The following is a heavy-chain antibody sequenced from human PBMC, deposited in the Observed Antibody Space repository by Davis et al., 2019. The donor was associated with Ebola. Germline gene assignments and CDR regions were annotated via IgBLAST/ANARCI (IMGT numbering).Heavy chain of an antibody. J-gene: IGHJ6*02. Sequence: GESLKISCAASGFTFSSYDMHWVRQATGKGLEWVSGIGTAGDTYYPGSVKGRFTISRENAKNSLYLQMNSLRAGDTAVYYCARGGETVTINSAPYYYYGMDVWGQGTTVTVSS. V-gene: IGHV3-13*01. D-gene: IGHD4-11*01. CDR3: ARGGETVTINSAPYYYYGMDV. CDR1: GFTFSSYD. CDR2: IGTAGDT.